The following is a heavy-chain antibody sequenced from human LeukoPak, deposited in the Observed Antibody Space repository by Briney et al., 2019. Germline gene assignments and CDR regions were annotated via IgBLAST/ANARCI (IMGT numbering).Heavy chain of an antibody. V-gene: IGHV4-34*01. CDR1: GGSFSGYY. CDR2: INHSGST. J-gene: IGHJ5*02. Sequence: PSETLSLTCAVYGGSFSGYYWSWIRQPPGKGLEWIGEINHSGSTNYNPSLKSRVTISVDTSKNQFSLKLSSVTAADTAVYYCARGSRSIVVVPAAGNFDPWGQGTLVTVSS. D-gene: IGHD2-2*01. CDR3: ARGSRSIVVVPAAGNFDP.